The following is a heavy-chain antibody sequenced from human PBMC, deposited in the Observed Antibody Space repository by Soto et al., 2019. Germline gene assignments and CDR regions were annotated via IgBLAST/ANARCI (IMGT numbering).Heavy chain of an antibody. CDR1: GFTFSSYS. D-gene: IGHD5-12*01. V-gene: IGHV3-48*02. CDR2: ISSSSSTI. CDR3: ARDMTLGYSGYDLPLNPAETKDGYYYGMDV. J-gene: IGHJ6*02. Sequence: GGSLRLSCAASGFTFSSYSMNWVRQAPGKGLEWVSYISSSSSTIYYADSVKGRFTISRDNAKNSLYLQMNSLRDEDTAVYYCARDMTLGYSGYDLPLNPAETKDGYYYGMDVWGQGTTVTVSS.